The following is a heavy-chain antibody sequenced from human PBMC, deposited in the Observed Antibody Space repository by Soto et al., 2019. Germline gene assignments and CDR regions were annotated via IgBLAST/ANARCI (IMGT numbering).Heavy chain of an antibody. D-gene: IGHD3-22*01. CDR3: ARSPRGYYYDSSGYYSPSFDY. J-gene: IGHJ4*02. CDR2: IWYDGSNK. V-gene: IGHV3-33*01. CDR1: GFTFSSYG. Sequence: GGSLRLSCAASGFTFSSYGMHWVRQAPGKGLEWVAVIWYDGSNKYYADSVKGRFTISRDNSKNTLYLQMNSLRAEDTAVYYCARSPRGYYYDSSGYYSPSFDYWGQGTLVTVSS.